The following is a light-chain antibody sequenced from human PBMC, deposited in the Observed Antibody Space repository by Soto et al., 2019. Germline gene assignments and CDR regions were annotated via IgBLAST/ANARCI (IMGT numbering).Light chain of an antibody. Sequence: QSALTQPASVSGSPGQSITISCTGPSSDVGGYNYVSWYQQHPGKAPKLMIYEVSYRPSGVSNRFSGSKSGNTASLTISGLQAEDEADYYCSSYTSDSTPFVFGTGTKLTVL. CDR1: SSDVGGYNY. V-gene: IGLV2-14*01. J-gene: IGLJ1*01. CDR2: EVS. CDR3: SSYTSDSTPFV.